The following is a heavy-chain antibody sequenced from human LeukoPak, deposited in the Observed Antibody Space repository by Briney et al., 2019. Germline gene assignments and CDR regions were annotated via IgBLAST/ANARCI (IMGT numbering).Heavy chain of an antibody. CDR2: ISGRGVST. D-gene: IGHD3-10*01. V-gene: IGHV3-23*01. CDR3: ANLLSTNSGSGSPFEN. CDR1: GFTFSSYA. J-gene: IGHJ4*02. Sequence: GGSQRLSCAASGFTFSSYAMTWVRQASGKGLEWVSAISGRGVSTYYADSVKGRFTISRDNSRNTLFLQMNSLRAEDTAVYYCANLLSTNSGSGSPFENWGQGTLVTVSS.